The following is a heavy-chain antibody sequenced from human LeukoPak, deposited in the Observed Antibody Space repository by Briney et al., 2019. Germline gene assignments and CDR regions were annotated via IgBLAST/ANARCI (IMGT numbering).Heavy chain of an antibody. V-gene: IGHV3-23*01. J-gene: IGHJ4*02. CDR2: ISGSGGST. CDR1: GFTFSSYA. Sequence: GGSLRLSCAASGFTFSSYAMSWVRQAPGKGLEWVSAISGSGGSTYYADSVKGRFTISRDNSKNTLYLQMSSLRAEDTVVYYCASPGPHYCSSTSCPFDYWGQGTLVTVSS. CDR3: ASPGPHYCSSTSCPFDY. D-gene: IGHD2-2*01.